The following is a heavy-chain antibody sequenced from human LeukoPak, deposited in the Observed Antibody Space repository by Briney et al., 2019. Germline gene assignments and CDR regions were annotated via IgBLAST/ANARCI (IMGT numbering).Heavy chain of an antibody. V-gene: IGHV4-34*01. Sequence: SETLSLTCAVYGGSFSGYYWSWLRQPPGKGLEWIGEINHSGSTNYNPSLKSRVTISVDTSKNQFSLKLSSVAAADTAVYYCARVRYSSSSEFDYWGQGTLVTVSS. CDR2: INHSGST. CDR1: GGSFSGYY. J-gene: IGHJ4*02. CDR3: ARVRYSSSSEFDY. D-gene: IGHD6-6*01.